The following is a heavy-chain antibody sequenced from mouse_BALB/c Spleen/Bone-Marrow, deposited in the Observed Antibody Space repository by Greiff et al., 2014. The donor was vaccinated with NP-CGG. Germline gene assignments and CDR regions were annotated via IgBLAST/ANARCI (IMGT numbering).Heavy chain of an antibody. V-gene: IGHV5-17*02. J-gene: IGHJ4*01. CDR3: TRSGTLGAMDY. CDR2: ISSGSSTI. D-gene: IGHD3-3*01. CDR1: GFTFSCFG. Sequence: EVHLVESGGGLVQPGGSRKLSCAASGFTFSCFGMHWVRQAPEKGLEWVAYISSGSSTIYYADTMKGRFTISRDNPKNTLFLQMTSLRSEDTAMYYCTRSGTLGAMDYWGQGTSVTVSS.